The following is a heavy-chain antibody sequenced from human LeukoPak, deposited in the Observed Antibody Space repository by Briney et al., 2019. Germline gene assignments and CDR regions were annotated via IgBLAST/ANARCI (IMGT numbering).Heavy chain of an antibody. CDR2: ISACNGNT. V-gene: IGHV1-18*01. Sequence: ASVKVSCKASGYTFPSYGISWVRQAPGQGLEWMGWISACNGNTNYAQKLQGRVTMTTDTSTSTAYMELRSLRSDDTAVYYCARSSSTSCYNWFDPWGQGTLVTVSS. CDR1: GYTFPSYG. J-gene: IGHJ5*02. D-gene: IGHD2-2*01. CDR3: ARSSSTSCYNWFDP.